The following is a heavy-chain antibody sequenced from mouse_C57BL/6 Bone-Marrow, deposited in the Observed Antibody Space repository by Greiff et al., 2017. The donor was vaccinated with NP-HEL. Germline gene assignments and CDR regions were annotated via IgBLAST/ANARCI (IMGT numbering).Heavy chain of an antibody. CDR1: GFTFSSYA. CDR3: TREAQLGRFAY. CDR2: ISSGGDYI. D-gene: IGHD4-1*02. V-gene: IGHV5-9-1*02. Sequence: EVMLVESGEGLVKPGGSLKLSCAASGFTFSSYAMSWVRQTPEKRLEWVAYISSGGDYIYYADTVKGRFTISRDNARNTLYLQMSSLKSEETAMYYCTREAQLGRFAYWGQGTLVTVSA. J-gene: IGHJ3*01.